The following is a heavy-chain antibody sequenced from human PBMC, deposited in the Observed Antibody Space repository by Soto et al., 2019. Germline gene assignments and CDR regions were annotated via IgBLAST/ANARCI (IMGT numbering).Heavy chain of an antibody. Sequence: ASVKVSCKASGYSFTGYYMHWVRQAPGQGLEWMGWINPNSGGTNYAQKFQGWVTMTRDTSISTAYMELSRLRSDDTAVYYCARDVQGGCSGGSCLVLFDYWGQGTLVTVSS. D-gene: IGHD2-15*01. CDR3: ARDVQGGCSGGSCLVLFDY. V-gene: IGHV1-2*04. CDR1: GYSFTGYY. CDR2: INPNSGGT. J-gene: IGHJ4*02.